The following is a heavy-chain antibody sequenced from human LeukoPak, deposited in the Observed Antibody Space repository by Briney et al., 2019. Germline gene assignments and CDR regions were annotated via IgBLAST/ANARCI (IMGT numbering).Heavy chain of an antibody. V-gene: IGHV3-23*01. D-gene: IGHD6-19*01. CDR2: INGGGNTT. CDR1: GFAFSSFA. CDR3: AKELHVAVAVADYYYFYMDV. J-gene: IGHJ6*03. Sequence: PGGSLRHSCAASGFAFSSFAMGWVRQSPGKGLEWLSTINGGGNTTFYADSVKGRFTISRDNSKNTLCLHMDSLRPDDTAMYYCAKELHVAVAVADYYYFYMDVWGRGTAVTVSS.